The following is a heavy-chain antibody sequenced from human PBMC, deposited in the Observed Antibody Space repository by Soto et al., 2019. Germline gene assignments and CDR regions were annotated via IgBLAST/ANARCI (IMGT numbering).Heavy chain of an antibody. D-gene: IGHD2-15*01. CDR3: AKDRGGYCSGGSCPNYYYYYGLDV. V-gene: IGHV3-23*01. CDR2: ISGSGGST. CDR1: GFTFSSYA. J-gene: IGHJ6*01. Sequence: GGSLRLSWAASGFTFSSYAMSWVRQAPGKGLEWVSAISGSGGSTYYADSVKGRFTISRDNSKNTLYLQMNSLRAEDTAVYYCAKDRGGYCSGGSCPNYYYYYGLDVWGQGTTVIVS.